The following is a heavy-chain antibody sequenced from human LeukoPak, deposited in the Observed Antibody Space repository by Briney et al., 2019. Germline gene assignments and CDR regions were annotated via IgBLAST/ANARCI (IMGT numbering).Heavy chain of an antibody. CDR1: GFTLSSYE. CDR2: ISWNSGSI. V-gene: IGHV3-9*01. J-gene: IGHJ5*02. D-gene: IGHD5-12*01. CDR3: AKDGGSGYGLFGFDP. Sequence: PGGSLRLSCTASGFTLSSYEMSWIRQAPGKGLEWVSSISWNSGSIGYADSVKGRFTISRDNAKNSLYLQMNSLRAEDTALYYCAKDGGSGYGLFGFDPWGQGTLVTVSS.